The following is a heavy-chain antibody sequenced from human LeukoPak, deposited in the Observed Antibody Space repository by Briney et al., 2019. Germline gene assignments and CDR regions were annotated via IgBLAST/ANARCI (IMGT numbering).Heavy chain of an antibody. J-gene: IGHJ6*02. Sequence: GGSLRLSCAASGFTFSDYAIAWVRQSPGKGLECLAFISYDGSNKYYADSVKGRFTISRDNSKNTLYLRMNSLRAEDTAVYYCARDRITMIVVVTNSGMDVWGQGTTVTVSS. CDR2: ISYDGSNK. CDR1: GFTFSDYA. D-gene: IGHD3-22*01. CDR3: ARDRITMIVVVTNSGMDV. V-gene: IGHV3-30-3*01.